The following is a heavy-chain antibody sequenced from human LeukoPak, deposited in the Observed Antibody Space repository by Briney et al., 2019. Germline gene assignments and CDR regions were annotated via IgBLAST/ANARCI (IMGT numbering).Heavy chain of an antibody. J-gene: IGHJ4*02. Sequence: GGSLRLSCAASGFTFSSYGMHWVRQAPGKGLEWVAVIWYDGSNKYYADSVEGRFTISRDNSKNTLYLQMNNLRAEDTAVYYCARGLLRDGYTYSYSFDYWGQGTLVTVSS. V-gene: IGHV3-33*01. CDR3: ARGLLRDGYTYSYSFDY. CDR1: GFTFSSYG. CDR2: IWYDGSNK. D-gene: IGHD5-18*01.